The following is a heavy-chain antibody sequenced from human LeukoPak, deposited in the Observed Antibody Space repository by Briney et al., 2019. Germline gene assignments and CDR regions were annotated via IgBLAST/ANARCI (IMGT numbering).Heavy chain of an antibody. J-gene: IGHJ4*02. CDR2: TSDSGSLQ. Sequence: GRSLRLSCAASGFSFKNYAMHWVRQAPGKGLEWVAVTSDSGSLQWYADSVKGRFTISRDNSKNTVHPQMSSLRVDDTATYYCAKGGKRGTLMGGRDFDYWGQGTLVTVSS. CDR3: AKGGKRGTLMGGRDFDY. V-gene: IGHV3-30*18. D-gene: IGHD2-8*01. CDR1: GFSFKNYA.